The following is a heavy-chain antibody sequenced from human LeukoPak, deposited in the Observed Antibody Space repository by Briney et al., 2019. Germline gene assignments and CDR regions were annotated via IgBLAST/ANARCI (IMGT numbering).Heavy chain of an antibody. Sequence: ASVKVSCKASGYTFTGYYMHWVRQAPGQGLEWMGWINPNSGGTNYAQKFQGRVTMTRDTSICTAYMELSRLRSDDTAVYYCARVPHSSGYSSGWSIGPYFDYWGQGTLVTVSS. V-gene: IGHV1-2*02. D-gene: IGHD6-19*01. CDR1: GYTFTGYY. CDR2: INPNSGGT. CDR3: ARVPHSSGYSSGWSIGPYFDY. J-gene: IGHJ4*02.